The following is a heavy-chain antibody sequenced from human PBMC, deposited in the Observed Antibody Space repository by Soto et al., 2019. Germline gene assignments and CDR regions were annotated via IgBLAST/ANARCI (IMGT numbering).Heavy chain of an antibody. CDR1: GFTFNYYW. J-gene: IGHJ3*01. CDR2: IHSDGSKT. Sequence: EVQLVESEGGLVQRGGSLRLSCAASGFTFNYYWMHWVRQAPGQGLVWVSHIHSDGSKTTYADSVKGRFTISRDNAKNTLYLQMNSLRAEDTAVYYCVRGDRGGFDLWGQGTAGTVSS. V-gene: IGHV3-74*01. CDR3: VRGDRGGFDL. D-gene: IGHD2-21*02.